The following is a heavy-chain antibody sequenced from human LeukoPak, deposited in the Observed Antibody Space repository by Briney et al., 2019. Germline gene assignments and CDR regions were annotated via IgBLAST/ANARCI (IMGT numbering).Heavy chain of an antibody. D-gene: IGHD1-26*01. Sequence: SVKVSCKASGGTLNSHTFSWARQAPGQGLEWMGRITPIIDSAKYAQNFQDRVSITADKSTSTVYMELSSLRSEDTAVYFCARVNLRGSQYNWFDPWGQGTLVTVSS. CDR3: ARVNLRGSQYNWFDP. V-gene: IGHV1-69*08. CDR2: ITPIIDSA. J-gene: IGHJ5*02. CDR1: GGTLNSHT.